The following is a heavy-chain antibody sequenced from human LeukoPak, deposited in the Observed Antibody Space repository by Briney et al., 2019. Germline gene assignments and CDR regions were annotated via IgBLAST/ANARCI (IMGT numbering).Heavy chain of an antibody. J-gene: IGHJ4*02. CDR1: GFTFSGSA. CDR3: TSLLPLAYCGGDCYPDDY. D-gene: IGHD2-21*02. CDR2: IRSKANSYAT. V-gene: IGHV3-73*01. Sequence: GGSLRLSCAASGFTFSGSAMHWVRQASGKGLEWVGRIRSKANSYATAYAASVKGRFTISRDDSKNTAYLQMNSLKTEDTAVYYCTSLLPLAYCGGDCYPDDYWGQGTLVTVSS.